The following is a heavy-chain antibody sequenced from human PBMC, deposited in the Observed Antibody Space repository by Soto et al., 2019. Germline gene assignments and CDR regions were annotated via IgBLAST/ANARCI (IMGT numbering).Heavy chain of an antibody. Sequence: PVGSLRLSCAASGFTFSSYGMHWVRQAPGKGLEWVAVIWYDGSNKYYADSVKGRFTISRDNSKNTLYLQMNSLRAEDTAVYYCARDHSNNWNSGSDYYYGMDVWGQGTTVTVSS. D-gene: IGHD1-7*01. CDR3: ARDHSNNWNSGSDYYYGMDV. J-gene: IGHJ6*02. CDR1: GFTFSSYG. V-gene: IGHV3-33*01. CDR2: IWYDGSNK.